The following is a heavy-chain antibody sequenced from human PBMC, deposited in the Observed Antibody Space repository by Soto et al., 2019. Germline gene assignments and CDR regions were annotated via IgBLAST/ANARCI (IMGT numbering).Heavy chain of an antibody. D-gene: IGHD3-22*01. J-gene: IGHJ4*02. Sequence: SGPTLVNPTQTLTLTCTFSGFSLSTSGMRVSWIRQPPGKALEWLARIDWDDDKFYSTSLKTRLTISKDTSKNQVVLTMTNMDPVDTATYYCARMGGYYYDSSGYYSMVGYFDYWGQGTLVTVSS. CDR2: IDWDDDK. CDR1: GFSLSTSGMR. CDR3: ARMGGYYYDSSGYYSMVGYFDY. V-gene: IGHV2-70*04.